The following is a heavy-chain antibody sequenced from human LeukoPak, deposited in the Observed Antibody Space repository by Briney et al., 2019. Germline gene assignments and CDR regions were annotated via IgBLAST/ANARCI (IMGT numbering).Heavy chain of an antibody. Sequence: GRSLRLSCAASGFTFSSHVFHWVRQAPGKGLEWVAIISYDVSNQYYADSVRGRFTISRDNSKNTLYLQMNSLRAEDTAVYYCAKVGIAAPASYWGQGTLVTVSS. V-gene: IGHV3-30-3*01. CDR1: GFTFSSHV. D-gene: IGHD6-6*01. CDR2: ISYDVSNQ. J-gene: IGHJ4*02. CDR3: AKVGIAAPASY.